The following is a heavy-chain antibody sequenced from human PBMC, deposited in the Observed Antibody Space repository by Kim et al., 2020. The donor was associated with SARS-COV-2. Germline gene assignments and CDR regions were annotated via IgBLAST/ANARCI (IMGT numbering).Heavy chain of an antibody. V-gene: IGHV3-15*01. CDR1: GFTFSNAW. D-gene: IGHD3-10*01. CDR3: TTDPNQLGLEWFAVLYYYYGMDV. J-gene: IGHJ6*02. Sequence: GGSLRLSCAASGFTFSNAWVSWVRQAPGKGLEWVGRIKSKSHGGTTDYAAPVKGRFTISRDDSKNTLYLLLNSLKTEDTAVYYCTTDPNQLGLEWFAVLYYYYGMDVWGQGTPVTVSS. CDR2: IKSKSHGGTT.